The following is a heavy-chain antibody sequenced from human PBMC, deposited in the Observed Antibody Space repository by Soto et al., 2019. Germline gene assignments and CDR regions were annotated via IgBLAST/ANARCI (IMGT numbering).Heavy chain of an antibody. CDR1: GGTFNNYA. D-gene: IGHD3-10*01. J-gene: IGHJ6*02. Sequence: QVQLAQSGAEVKKRGSSVKVSCRVSGGTFNNYAISRVRQAPGEGLEWMGGIIPAFGTPKYAQRFQDRVTISADVYVATAYMELTSLRSDDTSVYYCARDTREITRVRGVIPYYIYHMDVWGPGTTVAVSS. CDR2: IIPAFGTP. CDR3: ARDTREITRVRGVIPYYIYHMDV. V-gene: IGHV1-69*01.